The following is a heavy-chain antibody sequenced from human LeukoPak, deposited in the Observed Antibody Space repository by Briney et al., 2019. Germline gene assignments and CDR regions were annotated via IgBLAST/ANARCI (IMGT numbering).Heavy chain of an antibody. CDR1: GGTFSSYA. Sequence: ASVKVSCKASGGTFSSYAISWVRQAPGQGLEWVGRIIPIFGTANYAQKFQGRVTITTDESTSTAYMELSSLRSEDTAVYYCARDSPVQTTHFDYWGQGTLVTVSS. J-gene: IGHJ4*02. V-gene: IGHV1-69*05. CDR2: IIPIFGTA. D-gene: IGHD1-7*01. CDR3: ARDSPVQTTHFDY.